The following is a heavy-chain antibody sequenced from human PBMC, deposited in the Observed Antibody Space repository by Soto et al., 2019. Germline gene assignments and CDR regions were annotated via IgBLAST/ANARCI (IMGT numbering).Heavy chain of an antibody. Sequence: ASVKVSCKASGYTFTSYDINWVRQATGQGLEWMGWMNPNSGNTGYAQKFQGRVTMTRNTSISTAYMELSSLRSEDTAVYYCARFLSSGWDWNLENYNWFDPWGQGTLVTVSS. CDR1: GYTFTSYD. D-gene: IGHD6-19*01. J-gene: IGHJ5*02. V-gene: IGHV1-8*01. CDR3: ARFLSSGWDWNLENYNWFDP. CDR2: MNPNSGNT.